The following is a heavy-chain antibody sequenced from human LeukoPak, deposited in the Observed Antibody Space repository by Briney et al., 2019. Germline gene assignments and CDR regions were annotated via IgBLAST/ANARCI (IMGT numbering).Heavy chain of an antibody. CDR1: SLIFRHGW. CDR2: VKSVAEGGAS. J-gene: IGHJ3*02. Sequence: PGGSLRLSCVFPSLIFRHGWMNWVRQAPGKGLEWVGRVKSVAEGGASEYGTPVKDRFTISRDDSKKTVYLQMHNLSTEDTALYYCTKNTGDFDIWGQGTMVIVSS. D-gene: IGHD4-17*01. V-gene: IGHV3-15*07. CDR3: TKNTGDFDI.